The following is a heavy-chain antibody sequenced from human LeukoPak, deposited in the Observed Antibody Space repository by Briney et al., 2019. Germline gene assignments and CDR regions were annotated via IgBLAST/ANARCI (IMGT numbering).Heavy chain of an antibody. CDR3: AKDYGTTGYYRGGFFDY. J-gene: IGHJ4*02. CDR2: IYYDGSNQ. CDR1: GFAFSHTG. D-gene: IGHD2-15*01. Sequence: GGSLRLSCAASGFAFSHTGIHWVRQAPGKGLEWVALIYYDGSNQFYADSVKGRLTISRDNSKNMVFLHLNSLRDEDTAVYFCAKDYGTTGYYRGGFFDYWGQGALVTVSS. V-gene: IGHV3-33*06.